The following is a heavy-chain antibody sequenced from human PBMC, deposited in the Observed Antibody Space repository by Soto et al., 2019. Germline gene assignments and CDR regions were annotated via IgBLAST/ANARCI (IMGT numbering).Heavy chain of an antibody. CDR3: ASDYASSCYHY. CDR2: IYPGDADT. J-gene: IGHJ6*02. CDR1: GYSFTSYW. V-gene: IGHV5-51*07. D-gene: IGHD3-22*01. Sequence: GSSLKISCNACGYSFTSYWICWVQQMPGKGLELVEIIYPGDADTRYSPSFQGQVTISADKSSSTAYLQRSSLKDSDTAMYYCASDYASSCYHYWGQGTTVTVSS.